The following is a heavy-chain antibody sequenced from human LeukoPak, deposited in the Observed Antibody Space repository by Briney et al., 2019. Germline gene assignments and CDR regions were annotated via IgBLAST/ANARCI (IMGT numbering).Heavy chain of an antibody. J-gene: IGHJ5*02. Sequence: ASVKVSCKASGGTFSSYAISWVRQVPGQGLEWMGRIIPILGIANYAQKFQGRVTITADKSTSTAYMELSSLRSEDTAVYYCATSIAARRGKNWFDPWGQGTLVTVSS. V-gene: IGHV1-69*04. CDR2: IIPILGIA. CDR3: ATSIAARRGKNWFDP. D-gene: IGHD6-6*01. CDR1: GGTFSSYA.